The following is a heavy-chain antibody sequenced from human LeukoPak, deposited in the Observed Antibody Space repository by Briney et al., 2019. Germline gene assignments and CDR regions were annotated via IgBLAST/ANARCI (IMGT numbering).Heavy chain of an antibody. CDR2: IYSGGST. V-gene: IGHV3-66*02. CDR3: ARRIAAAASDAFDI. CDR1: GFTVSSNY. Sequence: PGGSLRLSCAASGFTVSSNYMSWVRQAPGKGLEWVSVIYSGGSTYYADSVKGRFTISRDNSKNTLYLQMNSLRAEDTAVYYCARRIAAAASDAFDIWGQGTMVTVSS. D-gene: IGHD6-13*01. J-gene: IGHJ3*02.